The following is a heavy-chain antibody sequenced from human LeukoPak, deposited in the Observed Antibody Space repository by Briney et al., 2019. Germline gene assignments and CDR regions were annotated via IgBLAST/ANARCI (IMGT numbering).Heavy chain of an antibody. D-gene: IGHD3-9*01. Sequence: ASVKVSCKASGYTFTSYGISWVRQAPGQGLEWMGWISAYNGNTNYAQKLQGRVTMTPDTSTSTAYMELRSLRSDDTAVYYCARGRGIKTTIYYFDYWGQGTLVTVSS. CDR1: GYTFTSYG. J-gene: IGHJ4*02. CDR2: ISAYNGNT. CDR3: ARGRGIKTTIYYFDY. V-gene: IGHV1-18*01.